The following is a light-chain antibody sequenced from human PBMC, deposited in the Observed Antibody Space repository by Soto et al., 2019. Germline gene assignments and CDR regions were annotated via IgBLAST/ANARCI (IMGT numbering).Light chain of an antibody. V-gene: IGKV3-20*01. CDR2: GAS. CDR3: QQANSFPPWT. Sequence: EVVLTQSPGTLSLSPGERATLSCRASQSVGSSYLAWYQQKPGQAPSVLIFGASTRANGVPDRFSGSGSGTDFTLTISSLQPEDFATYYCQQANSFPPWTFGQGTKVDIK. CDR1: QSVGSSY. J-gene: IGKJ1*01.